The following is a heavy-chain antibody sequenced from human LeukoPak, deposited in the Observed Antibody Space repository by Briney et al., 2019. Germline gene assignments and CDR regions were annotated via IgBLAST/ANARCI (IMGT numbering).Heavy chain of an antibody. Sequence: PGGSLRLSCAASGFTVSSNYMSWVRQAPGKGLEWVSVIYSGGSTYYADSVEGRFTISRDNSKNTLYLQMNSLRAEDTAVYYCASEGAVAGNGGGYYFDYWGQGTLVTVSP. CDR1: GFTVSSNY. V-gene: IGHV3-66*01. CDR2: IYSGGST. J-gene: IGHJ4*02. CDR3: ASEGAVAGNGGGYYFDY. D-gene: IGHD6-19*01.